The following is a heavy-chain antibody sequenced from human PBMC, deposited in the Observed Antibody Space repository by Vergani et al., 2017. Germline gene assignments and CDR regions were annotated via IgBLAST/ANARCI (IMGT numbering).Heavy chain of an antibody. CDR2: IDHTGRP. CDR3: ARVNTETNGHLYYYYDMDV. V-gene: IGHV4-34*01. J-gene: IGHJ6*02. D-gene: IGHD4-11*01. Sequence: QVQLQQWGGGLLKPSETLSLTCVVHGGSFTSYHWTWIRQSPGEGLEWVGDIDHTGRPDYNPSLKSRLTMSVEKSRHQFSLTLNSVTATDTAIYFCARVNTETNGHLYYYYDMDVWGQGTAVTVS. CDR1: GGSFTSYH.